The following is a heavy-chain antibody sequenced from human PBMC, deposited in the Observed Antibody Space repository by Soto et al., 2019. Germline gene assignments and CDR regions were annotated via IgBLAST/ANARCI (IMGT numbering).Heavy chain of an antibody. Sequence: ASVKVSCKASGYTFTDYYIHWVRQAPGQGLEWMGWINPNSGATNYAQKFQGRVTMTRDTSITTAYMELSRLTPDDTAVYYCATASRSGHTNWFDSCGQGTLVTVSS. CDR2: INPNSGAT. CDR1: GYTFTDYY. V-gene: IGHV1-2*02. CDR3: ATASRSGHTNWFDS. J-gene: IGHJ5*01. D-gene: IGHD6-19*01.